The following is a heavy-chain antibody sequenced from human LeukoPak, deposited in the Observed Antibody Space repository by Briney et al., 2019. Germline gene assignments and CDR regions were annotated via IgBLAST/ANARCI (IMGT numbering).Heavy chain of an antibody. D-gene: IGHD3-9*01. CDR2: INAGNGKT. Sequence: ASVKVSCKASGYTFTSYAMHWVRQGPGQRLEWMGWINAGNGKTKYSQTFQGRVTITRDTSASTAYMELSSLRSEDTAVYYGATYPVDILTGHRYPSGYWGQGTLVTVSS. V-gene: IGHV1-3*01. J-gene: IGHJ4*02. CDR3: ATYPVDILTGHRYPSGY. CDR1: GYTFTSYA.